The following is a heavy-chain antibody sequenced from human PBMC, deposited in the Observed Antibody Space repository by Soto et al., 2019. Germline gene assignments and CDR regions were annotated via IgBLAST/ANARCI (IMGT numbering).Heavy chain of an antibody. Sequence: GGSLRLSCAASGFTFSSYGMHWVRQAPGKGLEWVTVICYSGTNKYYADSVKGRFTISRDNSKNTLYLQMNSLRAEDTALYYCAKNVDIVVVVAAAGYWGQGTLVTVSS. J-gene: IGHJ4*02. D-gene: IGHD2-15*01. CDR1: GFTFSSYG. V-gene: IGHV3-33*06. CDR3: AKNVDIVVVVAAAGY. CDR2: ICYSGTNK.